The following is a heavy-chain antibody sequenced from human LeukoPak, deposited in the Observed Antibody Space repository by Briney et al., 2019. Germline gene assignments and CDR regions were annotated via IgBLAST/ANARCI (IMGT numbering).Heavy chain of an antibody. V-gene: IGHV1-3*01. CDR3: ARDIVVVTANGREDDAFDI. J-gene: IGHJ3*02. Sequence: ASVKVSCKASGYTFTIYAMHWVRQAPGQRLEWMGWINAGNGNTKYSQKFQGRVTITRDTSANTAYMELSSLRSEDTAVYYCARDIVVVTANGREDDAFDIWGQGTMVTVSS. D-gene: IGHD2-21*02. CDR2: INAGNGNT. CDR1: GYTFTIYA.